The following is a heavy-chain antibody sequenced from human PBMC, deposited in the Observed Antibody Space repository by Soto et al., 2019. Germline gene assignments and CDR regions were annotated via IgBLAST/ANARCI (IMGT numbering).Heavy chain of an antibody. Sequence: QVQLVESGGGLVEPGGSLRLSCAASGFTFSDYDMNWIRQAPGKGPEWISYISTTTRGPYYANSVKGRFTISRDNAKNSLYLQMNSLGADDTAVYYCAGGAQGAAYPLFAAWGQGTLVTVSS. CDR2: ISTTTRGP. CDR3: AGGAQGAAYPLFAA. D-gene: IGHD3-10*01. V-gene: IGHV3-11*01. CDR1: GFTFSDYD. J-gene: IGHJ5*02.